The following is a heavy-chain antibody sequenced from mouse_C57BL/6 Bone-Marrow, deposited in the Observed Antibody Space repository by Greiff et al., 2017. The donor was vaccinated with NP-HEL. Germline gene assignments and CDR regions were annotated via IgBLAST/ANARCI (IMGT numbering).Heavy chain of an antibody. CDR2: IYPRSGNT. V-gene: IGHV1-81*01. D-gene: IGHD1-1*01. Sequence: VQVVESGAELARPGASVKLSCKASGYTFTSYGISWVKQRPGQGLEWIGEIYPRSGNTYYTEKFKGKATLTADKSSSTAYMELRSLTSDDSAGYGCARGITKDYWGQGTTLTVSS. CDR1: GYTFTSYG. CDR3: ARGITKDY. J-gene: IGHJ2*01.